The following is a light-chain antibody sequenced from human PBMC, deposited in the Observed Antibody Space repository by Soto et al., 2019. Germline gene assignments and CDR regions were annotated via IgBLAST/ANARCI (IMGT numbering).Light chain of an antibody. Sequence: IVLTQSPGTLSLSPGERATLSCRASQSVTSSYLGWYQQKPGQAPRLLIYGASTRATGIPDRFSGSGSGTDFTLTISSLEPEDFAVYYCQQYGSSRLTFGGGNKVEIK. CDR1: QSVTSSY. J-gene: IGKJ4*01. CDR2: GAS. V-gene: IGKV3-20*01. CDR3: QQYGSSRLT.